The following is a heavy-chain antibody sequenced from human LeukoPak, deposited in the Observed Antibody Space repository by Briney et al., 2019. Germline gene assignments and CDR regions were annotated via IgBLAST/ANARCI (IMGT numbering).Heavy chain of an antibody. V-gene: IGHV1-2*02. CDR3: ARDLAVAGRFYYYYYMDV. D-gene: IGHD6-19*01. J-gene: IGHJ6*03. Sequence: ASVKVSCKASGYTFNGYYIHWVRQAPGQGLEWMGWINPNSGGTNYAQKFQGRVTMTRDMSTSTVYMELSSLRSEDTAVYYCARDLAVAGRFYYYYYMDVWGKGTTVTVSS. CDR1: GYTFNGYY. CDR2: INPNSGGT.